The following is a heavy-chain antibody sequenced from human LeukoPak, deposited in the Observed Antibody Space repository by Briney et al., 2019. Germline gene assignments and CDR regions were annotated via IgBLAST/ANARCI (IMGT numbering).Heavy chain of an antibody. CDR2: IYASGST. CDR3: ARDKFYDSSGSSRWFDP. J-gene: IGHJ5*02. CDR1: GGSISSYY. Sequence: SETLSLTCTVSGGSISSYYWSWIRQPAGKGLEWIGRIYASGSTDYNPSLKSRVTMSVDTSKNQFSLKLNSVTAADTAVYYCARDKFYDSSGSSRWFDPWGQGTLVTASS. V-gene: IGHV4-4*07. D-gene: IGHD3-22*01.